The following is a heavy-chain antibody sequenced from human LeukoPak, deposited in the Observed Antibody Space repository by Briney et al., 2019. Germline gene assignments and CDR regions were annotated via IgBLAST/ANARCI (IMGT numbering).Heavy chain of an antibody. J-gene: IGHJ3*02. Sequence: GGSLRLSCAASGFTFSSYAMSWVRQAPGKGLEWVSSISSSSSYIYYADSVKGRFTISRDNAKNSLYLQMNSLRAEDTAVYYCAREGMNIWRAFDIWGQGTMVTVSS. V-gene: IGHV3-21*01. D-gene: IGHD1/OR15-1a*01. CDR3: AREGMNIWRAFDI. CDR2: ISSSSSYI. CDR1: GFTFSSYA.